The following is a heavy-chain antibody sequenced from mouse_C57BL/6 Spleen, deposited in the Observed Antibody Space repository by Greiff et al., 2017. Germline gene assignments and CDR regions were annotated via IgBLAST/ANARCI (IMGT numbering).Heavy chain of an antibody. CDR2: IYPRDGST. V-gene: IGHV1-78*01. CDR3: ARWDYYGSPYYAMDY. D-gene: IGHD1-1*01. J-gene: IGHJ4*01. CDR1: GYTFTDHT. Sequence: VQLQQSDAELVKPGASVKISCKVSGYTFTDHTIHWMKQRPEQGLEWIGYIYPRDGSTKYNEKFKGKATLTADKSSSTAYMQLNSLTSEDSAVYFCARWDYYGSPYYAMDYWGQGTSVTVSS.